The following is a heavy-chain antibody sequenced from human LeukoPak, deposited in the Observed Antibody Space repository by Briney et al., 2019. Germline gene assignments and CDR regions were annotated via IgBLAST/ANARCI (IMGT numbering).Heavy chain of an antibody. CDR3: IKHSSLRRGAHSGYFQH. J-gene: IGHJ1*01. Sequence: GGSLRLSCAASGFTFDDYPMHWVRQSPGKGLEWVSFISWNGGSSFYADSVKGRFTVSRDNNKNSLYLQMNGLRTEDTALYYCIKHSSLRRGAHSGYFQHWGQGTLVTVSS. CDR2: ISWNGGSS. V-gene: IGHV3-43*01. CDR1: GFTFDDYP. D-gene: IGHD3-10*01.